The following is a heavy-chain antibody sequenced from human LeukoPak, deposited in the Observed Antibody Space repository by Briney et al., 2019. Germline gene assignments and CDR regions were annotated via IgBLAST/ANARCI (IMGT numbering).Heavy chain of an antibody. V-gene: IGHV1-8*01. CDR1: GYTFTSYD. Sequence: ASVKVSCKASGYTFTSYDINWVRQATGQGLEWMGWMNPNSGNTGYAQKFQGRVTMTRNTSISTAYMELSSLRSEDTAVYYCARVGIAVAGNTVDYWGQGTLVTVSS. CDR2: MNPNSGNT. J-gene: IGHJ4*02. D-gene: IGHD6-19*01. CDR3: ARVGIAVAGNTVDY.